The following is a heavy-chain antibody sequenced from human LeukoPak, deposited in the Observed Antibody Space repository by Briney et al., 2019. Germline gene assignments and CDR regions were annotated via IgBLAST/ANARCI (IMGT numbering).Heavy chain of an antibody. CDR3: ARVVRGVVPAAMPGY. V-gene: IGHV1-2*02. D-gene: IGHD2-2*01. CDR2: INPNSGGT. CDR1: GYTFTDYY. Sequence: ASVKVSCKASGYTFTDYYMHWVRQAPGQGLEWMGWINPNSGGTNYAQKFQGRVTMTRDTSISTAYMELSRLRSDDTAVYYCARVVRGVVPAAMPGYWGQGTLVTVSS. J-gene: IGHJ4*02.